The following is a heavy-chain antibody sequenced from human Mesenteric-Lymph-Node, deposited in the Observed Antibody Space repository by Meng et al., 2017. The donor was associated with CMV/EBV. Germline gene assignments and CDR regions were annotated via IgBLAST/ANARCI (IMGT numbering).Heavy chain of an antibody. V-gene: IGHV3-7*01. J-gene: IGHJ6*02. CDR2: MRQDGNEK. CDR3: TRGNRDSKYFAVDV. Sequence: GESLKISCAASEFSFNTYWMGWVRQAPGRGLEWVANMRQDGNEKYYVDSVRGRFSISRDNAKNSLYLQMNSLRDEDTALYYCTRGNRDSKYFAVDVWGQGTKVTVSS. CDR1: EFSFNTYW. D-gene: IGHD3-22*01.